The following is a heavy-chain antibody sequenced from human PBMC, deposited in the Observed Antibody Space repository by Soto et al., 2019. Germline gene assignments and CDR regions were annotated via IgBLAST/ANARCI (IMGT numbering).Heavy chain of an antibody. D-gene: IGHD3-22*01. CDR3: ARDPSDSSGNYDY. Sequence: ASGKVCCKTSGYTFSLYFIHWVRQAPGEGLEWVGWINPDSGVTQYAQKYQGRVTMTSDTSIRTAYMDLTGLTSDDTAVYFCARDPSDSSGNYDYWG. V-gene: IGHV1-2*02. CDR2: INPDSGVT. CDR1: GYTFSLYF. J-gene: IGHJ4*01.